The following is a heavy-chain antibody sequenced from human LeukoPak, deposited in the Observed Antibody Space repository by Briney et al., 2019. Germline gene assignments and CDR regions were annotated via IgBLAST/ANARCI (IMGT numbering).Heavy chain of an antibody. CDR3: TRDAFQSGPWTYRFDY. CDR1: GFTFNSCW. V-gene: IGHV3-7*03. D-gene: IGHD3-16*02. CDR2: IKQDGSEK. J-gene: IGHJ4*02. Sequence: GGSPRLSCAASGFTFNSCWMSWVRQAPGKGLEWVANIKQDGSEKYYVDSVKGRFTISRDNAKNSLYLQMNGLRADDTALYYCTRDAFQSGPWTYRFDYWGQGTLVTVSS.